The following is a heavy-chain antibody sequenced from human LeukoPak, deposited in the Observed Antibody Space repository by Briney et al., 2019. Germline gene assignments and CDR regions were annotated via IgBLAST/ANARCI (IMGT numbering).Heavy chain of an antibody. CDR2: INHSGST. CDR3: SQAQGCSRFRSPIN. V-gene: IGHV4-34*01. CDR1: GGSFSGYY. Sequence: PSETLSLTCAVYGGSFSGYYWSWIRQPQGKGMEWNGEINHSGSTNFNPPLKSRVTISVDTSKNQFSLKLSSVTAADTAVYYCSQAQGCSRFRSPINWGQGTLVTVSS. J-gene: IGHJ4*02. D-gene: IGHD2-8*01.